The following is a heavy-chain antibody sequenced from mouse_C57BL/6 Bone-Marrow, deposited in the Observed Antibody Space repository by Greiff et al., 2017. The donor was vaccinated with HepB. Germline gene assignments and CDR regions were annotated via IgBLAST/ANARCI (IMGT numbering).Heavy chain of an antibody. J-gene: IGHJ2*01. Sequence: EVQVVESGGGLVQPGGSLSLSCAASGFTFTDYYMSWVRQPPGKALEWLGFIRNKANGYTTEYSASVKGRFTISRDNSQSILYLQMNALRAEDSATYYCARYLGSVYYFDYWGQGTTLTVSS. CDR3: ARYLGSVYYFDY. V-gene: IGHV7-3*01. CDR1: GFTFTDYY. D-gene: IGHD3-1*01. CDR2: IRNKANGYTT.